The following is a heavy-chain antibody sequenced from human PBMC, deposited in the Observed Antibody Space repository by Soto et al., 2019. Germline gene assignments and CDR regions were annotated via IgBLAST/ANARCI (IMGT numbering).Heavy chain of an antibody. CDR2: ISWNSGSI. CDR1: GFTFDDYA. J-gene: IGHJ3*02. CDR3: AQAYDSSPYDAFDI. V-gene: IGHV3-9*01. D-gene: IGHD3-22*01. Sequence: EVQLVESGGGLVQPGRSLRLSCAASGFTFDDYAMHWVRQAPGKGLEWVSGISWNSGSIGYADSVKGRFTISRDNAKNSLYLQMNSLRAEDTALYYCAQAYDSSPYDAFDIWGQGTMVTVSS.